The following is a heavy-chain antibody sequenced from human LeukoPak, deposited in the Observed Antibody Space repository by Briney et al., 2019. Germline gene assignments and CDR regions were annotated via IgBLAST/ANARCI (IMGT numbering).Heavy chain of an antibody. CDR2: ISGDGGST. V-gene: IGHV3-43*02. Sequence: PGGSLRLSCAASGFTFDDYAMRWVRQAPGKGLEWVSLISGDGGSTYYADSVKGRFTISRDNSKNSLYLQMNSLRTEDTALYYCAKVELSYDSSGYYLHWGQGTLVTVSS. CDR3: AKVELSYDSSGYYLH. CDR1: GFTFDDYA. D-gene: IGHD3-22*01. J-gene: IGHJ4*02.